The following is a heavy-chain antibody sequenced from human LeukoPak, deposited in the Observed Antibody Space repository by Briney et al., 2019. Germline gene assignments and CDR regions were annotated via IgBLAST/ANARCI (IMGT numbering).Heavy chain of an antibody. CDR3: ARMNYVSSGWGAPFDY. Sequence: PGGSLRLSCAASGFTFSSYWMHWVRQAPGKGLEWVSYIRTSGTNTDYTGSVKGRFTISRDNAKNSLYLQMNSLRAEDTAVYYCARMNYVSSGWGAPFDYWGQGTLVTVSS. CDR2: IRTSGTNT. J-gene: IGHJ4*02. D-gene: IGHD1-7*01. V-gene: IGHV3-48*04. CDR1: GFTFSSYW.